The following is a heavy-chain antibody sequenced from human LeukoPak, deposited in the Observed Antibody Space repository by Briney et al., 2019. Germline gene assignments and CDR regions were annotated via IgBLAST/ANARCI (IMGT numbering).Heavy chain of an antibody. CDR2: IYYSGST. D-gene: IGHD4-11*01. Sequence: SETLSLTCTVSGGSISSYYWSWIRQPPGKGLEWIGYIYYSGSTNYTPSLKSRVTISVDTSKNQFSLKLSSVTAADTAVYYCARVHSYYYYGMDVWGQGTTVTVSS. CDR3: ARVHSYYYYGMDV. V-gene: IGHV4-59*01. CDR1: GGSISSYY. J-gene: IGHJ6*02.